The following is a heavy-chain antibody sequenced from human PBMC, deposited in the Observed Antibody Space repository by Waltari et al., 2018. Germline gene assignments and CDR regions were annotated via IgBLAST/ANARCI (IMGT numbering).Heavy chain of an antibody. V-gene: IGHV1-69*12. CDR3: ARGGAAAAEYFQH. Sequence: QVQLVQSGAEVKKPGSSVKVSCKASGGTFSSYAISWVRQAPGQGLEWMGGIIRSFGTENDAQKFQGRVTSTADESTSTAYMELSSLRSEDTAEYYCARGGAAAAEYFQHWGQGTLVTVSS. CDR2: IIRSFGTE. J-gene: IGHJ1*01. CDR1: GGTFSSYA. D-gene: IGHD6-13*01.